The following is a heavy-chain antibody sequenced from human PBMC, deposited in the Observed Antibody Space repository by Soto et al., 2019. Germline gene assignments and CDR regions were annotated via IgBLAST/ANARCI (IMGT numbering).Heavy chain of an antibody. CDR1: GYTFTSYY. J-gene: IGHJ4*02. V-gene: IGHV1-46*01. Sequence: QVQLVQSGAEVKKPGASVTVSCKASGYTFTSYYMHWVRQAPGQGLEWMGIINPSGGSTSYAQKFQGRVTMARDTATSTVYMELSSLRSEDPAVYYWARCIVVWGQGTLVTVSS. D-gene: IGHD3-22*01. CDR2: INPSGGST. CDR3: ARCIVV.